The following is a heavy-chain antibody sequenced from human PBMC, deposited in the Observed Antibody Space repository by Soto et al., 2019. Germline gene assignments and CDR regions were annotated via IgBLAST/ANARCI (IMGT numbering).Heavy chain of an antibody. J-gene: IGHJ3*02. CDR2: INPSGGST. CDR3: ARVKDIVVVPAAMRDDAFDI. CDR1: GYTFTSYY. Sequence: ASVKIYCKASGYTFTSYYMHWVRPAPGQGLEWMGIINPSGGSTSYAQKFQGRVTMTRDTSTSTVYMELSSLRSEDTAVYYCARVKDIVVVPAAMRDDAFDIWVQGTMVPLSS. D-gene: IGHD2-2*01. V-gene: IGHV1-46*03.